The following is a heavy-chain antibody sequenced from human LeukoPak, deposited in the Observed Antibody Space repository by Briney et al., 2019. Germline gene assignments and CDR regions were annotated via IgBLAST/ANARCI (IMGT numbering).Heavy chain of an antibody. CDR1: GYTFTSYY. CDR3: ARAAYYYDSSGAFDI. J-gene: IGHJ3*02. CDR2: INPSGGST. V-gene: IGHV1-46*01. Sequence: ASVKVSCKASGYTFTSYYMHWVRQAPGQGLEWMGIINPSGGSTNYAQKFQGRVTMTRDTSTSTVYMELSSLRSEDTAVYYCARAAYYYDSSGAFDIWGQGTMVTVSS. D-gene: IGHD3-22*01.